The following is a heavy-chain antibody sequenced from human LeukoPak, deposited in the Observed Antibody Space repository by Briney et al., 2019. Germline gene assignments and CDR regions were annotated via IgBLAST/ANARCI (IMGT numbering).Heavy chain of an antibody. D-gene: IGHD5-24*01. CDR2: TYYRSKWYN. Sequence: SQTLSLTCVISGDSVASNSAAWNWIRQSPSRGLEWLGRTYYRSKWYNDYAVSVKSRITINPDTSKNQFSLQLNSVTPEDTAVYYCARGVVEMATNGFDYWGQGTLVTVSS. J-gene: IGHJ4*02. CDR1: GDSVASNSAA. CDR3: ARGVVEMATNGFDY. V-gene: IGHV6-1*01.